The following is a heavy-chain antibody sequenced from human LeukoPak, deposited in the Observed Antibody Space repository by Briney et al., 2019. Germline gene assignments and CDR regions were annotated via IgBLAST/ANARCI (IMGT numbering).Heavy chain of an antibody. Sequence: ASVKVSCKASGYTFTSYYMHWVRQAPGQGLEWMGIINPSGGSTSYAQKFQGRVTMTRDTSTSTVYMELSSLRSEDTAVYYCARDHGRGSYFYYYGMDVWGQGTTVTVSS. J-gene: IGHJ6*02. V-gene: IGHV1-46*01. CDR1: GYTFTSYY. CDR2: INPSGGST. D-gene: IGHD1-26*01. CDR3: ARDHGRGSYFYYYGMDV.